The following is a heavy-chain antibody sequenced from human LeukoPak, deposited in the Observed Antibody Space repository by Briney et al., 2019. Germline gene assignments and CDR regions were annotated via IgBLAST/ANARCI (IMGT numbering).Heavy chain of an antibody. CDR2: ISWDGGST. J-gene: IGHJ5*02. V-gene: IGHV3-43D*03. CDR3: ARHPEGITIFGVANPVNWFDP. CDR1: GFTFDDYA. D-gene: IGHD3-3*01. Sequence: GGSLRLFCAASGFTFDDYARHWVRQAPGKGLEWVSLISWDGGSTYYADSVKGRFTISRDNSKNSLYLQMNSLRAEDTALYYCARHPEGITIFGVANPVNWFDPWGQGTLVTVSS.